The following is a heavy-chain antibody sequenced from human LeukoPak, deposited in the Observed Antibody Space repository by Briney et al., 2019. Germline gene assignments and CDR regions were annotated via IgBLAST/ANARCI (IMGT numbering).Heavy chain of an antibody. D-gene: IGHD3-10*01. CDR1: GYTFTSYD. CDR3: ARALGITIVRGVLHRTLRY. CDR2: MNPNSGNT. Sequence: ASVKVSCKASGYTFTSYDINWVRQATGQGLEWRGWMNPNSGNTGYAQKFKGRVTMTRNTSISTAYIELSSLTSQDTAVYYCARALGITIVRGVLHRTLRYWGQATLVTLSS. J-gene: IGHJ1*01. V-gene: IGHV1-8*01.